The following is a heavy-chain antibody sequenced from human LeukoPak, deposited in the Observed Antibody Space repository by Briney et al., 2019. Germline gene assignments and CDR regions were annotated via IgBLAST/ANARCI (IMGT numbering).Heavy chain of an antibody. CDR1: VFTLSSYA. CDR2: ISYDGSNK. Sequence: PGGSLRLTCAASVFTLSSYAMHRVRQAPGKGLEWVEVISYDGSNKYYADSVKGRFTISRDNSKNTLYLQMNSLRAEDTAVYYCARIGVATITDFDYWGQGTLVTVSS. D-gene: IGHD5-12*01. CDR3: ARIGVATITDFDY. V-gene: IGHV3-30*01. J-gene: IGHJ4*02.